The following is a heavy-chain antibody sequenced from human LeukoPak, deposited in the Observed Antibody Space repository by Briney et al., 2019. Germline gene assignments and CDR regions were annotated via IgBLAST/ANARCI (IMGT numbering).Heavy chain of an antibody. D-gene: IGHD1-26*01. J-gene: IGHJ4*02. Sequence: GGSLRLSCAASGFIFGDYNMNWVRQAPGKGLEWVSYISSGSSTIYYADSVKGRFTISRDNAKNSLYLQMNGLTDEDTAVYYCAKDQRWESPHYLDSWGQGTLVTVSS. V-gene: IGHV3-48*02. CDR1: GFIFGDYN. CDR2: ISSGSSTI. CDR3: AKDQRWESPHYLDS.